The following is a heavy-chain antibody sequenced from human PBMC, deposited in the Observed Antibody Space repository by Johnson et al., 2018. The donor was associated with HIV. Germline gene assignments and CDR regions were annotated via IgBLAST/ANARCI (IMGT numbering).Heavy chain of an antibody. CDR1: GFTVSSNY. CDR2: MWYDGTKK. D-gene: IGHD6-19*01. Sequence: VQLVESGGGLVQRGGSLRLSCAASGFTVSSNYMTWVRQAPGKGLEWVAGMWYDGTKKNYADSVKGRFTISRDNSKNTLHLQMNSLRAEDTAVYYCARDIIAVAGYDAFDIWGQGTMVTVSS. CDR3: ARDIIAVAGYDAFDI. V-gene: IGHV3-33*08. J-gene: IGHJ3*02.